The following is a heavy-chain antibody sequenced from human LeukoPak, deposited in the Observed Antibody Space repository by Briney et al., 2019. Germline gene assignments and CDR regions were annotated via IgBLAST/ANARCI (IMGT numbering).Heavy chain of an antibody. CDR3: TRHQKGDYPWFDP. CDR1: GDSISSTPYS. Sequence: KPSETLSLTCTVSGDSISSTPYSWDWIRQPPGKGLEWIGSIYYRGSTYYNPSLKSRPTISVDTSTNQFSLHLSSVTAADTAMYYCTRHQKGDYPWFDPWGQGTLVTVSS. V-gene: IGHV4-39*01. J-gene: IGHJ5*02. D-gene: IGHD4-17*01. CDR2: IYYRGST.